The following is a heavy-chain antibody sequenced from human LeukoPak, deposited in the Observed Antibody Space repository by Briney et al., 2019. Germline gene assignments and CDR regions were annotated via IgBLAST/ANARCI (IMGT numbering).Heavy chain of an antibody. V-gene: IGHV1-18*01. Sequence: ASVKVSCKASGYTFTSYGISWVRQAPGQGLEWMGWISAYNGNTNYAQKFQGRVTMTRDTSISTAYMELSRLRSDDTAVYYCARASGYDASTFDYWGQGTLVTVSS. CDR3: ARASGYDASTFDY. CDR1: GYTFTSYG. CDR2: ISAYNGNT. D-gene: IGHD5-12*01. J-gene: IGHJ4*02.